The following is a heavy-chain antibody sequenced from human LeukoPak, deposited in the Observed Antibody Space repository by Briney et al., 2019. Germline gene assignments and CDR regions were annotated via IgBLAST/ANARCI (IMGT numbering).Heavy chain of an antibody. Sequence: SETLSLTCTVSGASITSSGVYWVWIRQPPGKGLEWIGSIYHNGNTYYNPSLKIRVTMSVDTSKKQFSLKLRSVTAADTAMYYCARRSAVPAATTFDYWGQGTLVTVSS. CDR2: IYHNGNT. CDR1: GASITSSGVY. J-gene: IGHJ4*02. D-gene: IGHD2-2*01. CDR3: ARRSAVPAATTFDY. V-gene: IGHV4-39*07.